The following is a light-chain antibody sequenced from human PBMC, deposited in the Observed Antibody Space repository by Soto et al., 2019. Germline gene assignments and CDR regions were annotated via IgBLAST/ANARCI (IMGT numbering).Light chain of an antibody. CDR2: VNSDGSH. Sequence: QSVLTQSPSASASLGASVKLTCTLSSGHSSSAIAWQQQQPEKGPRYLMTVNSDGSHTKGDGIHDRFSGSSSGAERYLTISSLQSEDEADYYCQTWGADIHVVFGGGTKLTVL. J-gene: IGLJ2*01. CDR1: SGHSSSA. CDR3: QTWGADIHVV. V-gene: IGLV4-69*01.